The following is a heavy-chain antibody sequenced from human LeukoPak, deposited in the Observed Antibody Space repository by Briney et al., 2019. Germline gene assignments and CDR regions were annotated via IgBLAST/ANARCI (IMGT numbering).Heavy chain of an antibody. CDR3: ARVGYSGSLSGSVDI. CDR1: GYSITSGYY. Sequence: SEPLSLTCTVSGYSITSGYYWGWIRQPPGKGLEWIGSIYHSGSTYYNAPLKSRVTISVDTSKNQFSLKLSSVTAADTAVYYCARVGYSGSLSGSVDICGQGTMVTVSS. CDR2: IYHSGST. V-gene: IGHV4-38-2*02. J-gene: IGHJ3*02. D-gene: IGHD1-26*01.